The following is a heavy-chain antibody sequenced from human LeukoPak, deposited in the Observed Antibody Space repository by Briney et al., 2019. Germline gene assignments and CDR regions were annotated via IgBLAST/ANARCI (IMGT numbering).Heavy chain of an antibody. V-gene: IGHV1-18*01. J-gene: IGHJ4*02. Sequence: ASVKVSCKASGYTFTSYDIHWVRQATGQGLEWMGRMNPNRGDTNYAQKLQGRVTMTTDTSTSTAYMELRSLRSDDTAVYYCAREGIAARRGALDYWGQGTLVTVSS. D-gene: IGHD6-6*01. CDR2: MNPNRGDT. CDR1: GYTFTSYD. CDR3: AREGIAARRGALDY.